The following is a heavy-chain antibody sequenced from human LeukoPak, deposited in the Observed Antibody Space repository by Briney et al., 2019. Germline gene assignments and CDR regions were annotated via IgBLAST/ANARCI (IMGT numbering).Heavy chain of an antibody. V-gene: IGHV3-7*01. Sequence: PGGSLRLSCAASGFTFSSYWMSWVRQAPGKGLEWVANIKRDGSEKYYVDSVKGRFTISRDNAKNSLYLQMNSLRAEDTAVYYCARDSRLVVDYYGMDVWGQGTTVTVSS. CDR3: ARDSRLVVDYYGMDV. CDR1: GFTFSSYW. J-gene: IGHJ6*02. CDR2: IKRDGSEK. D-gene: IGHD6-19*01.